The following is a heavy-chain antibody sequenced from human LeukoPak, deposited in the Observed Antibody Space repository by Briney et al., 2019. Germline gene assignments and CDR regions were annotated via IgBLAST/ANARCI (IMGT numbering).Heavy chain of an antibody. D-gene: IGHD2-2*01. CDR3: ARLRTQVGSTSQEGWFDP. CDR2: LYTGGGT. J-gene: IGHJ5*02. Sequence: HTGEPLRLSCAASGIPVAANYMAWVRQAPGKGLEFVSVLYTGGGTDYLDSVKGRFTISRDNSKNTMYLQMNTLRPEDTAVYFCARLRTQVGSTSQEGWFDPWGQGTLVTVSS. V-gene: IGHV3-53*01. CDR1: GIPVAANY.